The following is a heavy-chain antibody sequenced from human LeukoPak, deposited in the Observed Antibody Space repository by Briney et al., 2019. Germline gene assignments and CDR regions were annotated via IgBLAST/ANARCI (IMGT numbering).Heavy chain of an antibody. CDR1: GFTFSSYA. J-gene: IGHJ4*02. V-gene: IGHV3-23*01. Sequence: PGGSLRLSCAASGFTFSSYAMSWVRQAPEKGLEWVSAISGSGGSTYYADSVKGRFTISRDNSKNTLYLQMNSLRAEDTAVYYCAKKVVPANTVLTARTEGPYFDYWGQGTLVTVSS. CDR2: ISGSGGST. D-gene: IGHD2-2*01. CDR3: AKKVVPANTVLTARTEGPYFDY.